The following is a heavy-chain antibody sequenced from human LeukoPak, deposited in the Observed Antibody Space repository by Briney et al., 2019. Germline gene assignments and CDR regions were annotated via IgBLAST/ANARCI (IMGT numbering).Heavy chain of an antibody. D-gene: IGHD3-10*01. CDR3: ARDQSITMVRGITRAPPKY. V-gene: IGHV3-21*01. CDR2: ISSSSSYI. Sequence: GGSLRLSCAASGFTFSSYSMNWVRQAPGKGLEWVSSISSSSSYIYYADSAKGRFTISRDNAKNSLYLQMNSLRAEDTAVYYCARDQSITMVRGITRAPPKYWGQGTLVTVSS. J-gene: IGHJ4*02. CDR1: GFTFSSYS.